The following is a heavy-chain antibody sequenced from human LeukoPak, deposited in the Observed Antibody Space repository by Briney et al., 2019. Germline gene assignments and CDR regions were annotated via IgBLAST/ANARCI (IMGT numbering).Heavy chain of an antibody. Sequence: ASVKVSCKASGYTFTSYGISWGRQAPGQGLEWMGWISAYNGNTNYSQKLQGRVTMTTDTSTSTDYMELRSLRSDDTAVYYCAREIGMGAFDYYYYGMDVWGQGTTVTVSS. V-gene: IGHV1-18*01. D-gene: IGHD3-16*01. J-gene: IGHJ6*02. CDR3: AREIGMGAFDYYYYGMDV. CDR1: GYTFTSYG. CDR2: ISAYNGNT.